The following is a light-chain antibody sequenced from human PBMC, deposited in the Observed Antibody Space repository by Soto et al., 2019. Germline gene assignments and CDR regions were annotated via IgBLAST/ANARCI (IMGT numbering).Light chain of an antibody. CDR1: QSVSRN. CDR2: GAS. J-gene: IGKJ2*01. CDR3: QQYNNWPLYT. Sequence: EIVMTQSPATLSVSPGERATLSCRASQSVSRNLAWYQQKPGQAPRLLIYGASTRATGIPARFSGSGSGTEFTLTISSLQSGDFAVYYCQQYNNWPLYTFGQGTKLEIK. V-gene: IGKV3-15*01.